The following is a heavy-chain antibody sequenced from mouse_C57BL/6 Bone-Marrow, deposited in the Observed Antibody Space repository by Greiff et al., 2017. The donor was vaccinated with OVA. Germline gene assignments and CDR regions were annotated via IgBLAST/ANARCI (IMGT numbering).Heavy chain of an antibody. CDR2: IDPSDSYT. CDR3: ARKDFAY. Sequence: QVQLQQPGAELVMPGASVKLSCKASGYTFTSYWMHWVKQRPGQGLEWIGEIDPSDSYTNYNQKFKGKSTLTVDKSSSTAYMRLSSLTSEDSAVYYCARKDFAYWGQGTLVTVSA. CDR1: GYTFTSYW. J-gene: IGHJ3*01. V-gene: IGHV1-69*01.